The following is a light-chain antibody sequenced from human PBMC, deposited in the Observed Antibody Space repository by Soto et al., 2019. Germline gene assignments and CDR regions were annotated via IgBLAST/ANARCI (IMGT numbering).Light chain of an antibody. Sequence: EIVLTQSPATLSLSPGDRATLSCRASQSVSSYLAWYQQKPGQAPRLLIYDASNRATGIPARFSGSGSGSDFTLTNSSLEPEDLADYYCQHRSNSNTFGQGTRLEIK. CDR3: QHRSNSNT. CDR2: DAS. CDR1: QSVSSY. V-gene: IGKV3-11*01. J-gene: IGKJ5*01.